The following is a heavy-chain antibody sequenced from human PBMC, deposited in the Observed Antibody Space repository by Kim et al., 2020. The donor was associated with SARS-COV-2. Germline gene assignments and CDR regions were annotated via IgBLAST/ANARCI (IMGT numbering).Heavy chain of an antibody. CDR2: INTNTGNP. Sequence: ASVKVSCKASGYTFTSYAMNWVRQAPGQGLEWMGWINTNTGNPTYAQGFTGRFVFSLDTSVSTAYLQISSLKAEDTAVYYCARVYSGYDTYYYYYYMDVWGKGTTVTVSS. D-gene: IGHD5-12*01. J-gene: IGHJ6*03. CDR1: GYTFTSYA. V-gene: IGHV7-4-1*02. CDR3: ARVYSGYDTYYYYYYMDV.